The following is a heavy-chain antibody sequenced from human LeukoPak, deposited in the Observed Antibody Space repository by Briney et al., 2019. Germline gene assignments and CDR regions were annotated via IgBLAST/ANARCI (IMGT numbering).Heavy chain of an antibody. D-gene: IGHD6-6*01. CDR2: GYYSGST. Sequence: PSETLSLTCTVSGGSISSYYWNWIRQPPGKGLEWIGYGYYSGSTNYNPSLKSRVTISVDTSKNQFSLKLSSVTAADTAVYYCARDGPYSSSSLVDYWGQGTLVTVSS. CDR1: GGSISSYY. J-gene: IGHJ4*02. CDR3: ARDGPYSSSSLVDY. V-gene: IGHV4-59*12.